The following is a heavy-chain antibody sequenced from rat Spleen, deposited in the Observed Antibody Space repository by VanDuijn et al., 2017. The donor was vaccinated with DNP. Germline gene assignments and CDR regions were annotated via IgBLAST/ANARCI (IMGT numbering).Heavy chain of an antibody. D-gene: IGHD1-10*01. CDR3: ARRGYNNAWYFDF. J-gene: IGHJ1*01. CDR2: IISSGGGT. V-gene: IGHV5-31*01. Sequence: EVQLVESGGDLVQPGRSLKLSCVASGFTFSYYWMAWIRQVPGKGLEWVASIISSGGGTYYADSVRGRFTISRDNAKSTLYLQMNSLRSEDTATYYCARRGYNNAWYFDFWGPGTMVTVSS. CDR1: GFTFSYYW.